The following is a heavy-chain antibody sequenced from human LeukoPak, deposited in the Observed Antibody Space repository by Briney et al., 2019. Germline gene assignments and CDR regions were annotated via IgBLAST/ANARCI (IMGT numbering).Heavy chain of an antibody. Sequence: GASVKVSCKASGYTFSSYDINWVRQATGQGLEWMGWINPNSGGTNYAQKFQGRVTMTRDTSISTAYMELSRLRSDDTAVYYCASVSGELLSDAFDIWGQGTMVTVSS. V-gene: IGHV1-2*02. CDR3: ASVSGELLSDAFDI. CDR2: INPNSGGT. D-gene: IGHD1-26*01. CDR1: GYTFSSYD. J-gene: IGHJ3*02.